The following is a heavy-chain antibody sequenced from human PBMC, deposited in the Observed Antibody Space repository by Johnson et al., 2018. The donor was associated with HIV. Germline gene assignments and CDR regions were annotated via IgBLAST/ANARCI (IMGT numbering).Heavy chain of an antibody. J-gene: IGHJ3*02. Sequence: QEQLVESGGDVVQPGRSLRLSCAASGFPFSSYAMHWVRQAPGKGLEWVAVISYDGSIKFSADSVKGRFTISKDNSKNTLYLQMNSLRPEDTAVYYCVQGVPNPAGAFDIWGRGTMVTVSS. V-gene: IGHV3-30-3*01. D-gene: IGHD6-19*01. CDR3: VQGVPNPAGAFDI. CDR2: ISYDGSIK. CDR1: GFPFSSYA.